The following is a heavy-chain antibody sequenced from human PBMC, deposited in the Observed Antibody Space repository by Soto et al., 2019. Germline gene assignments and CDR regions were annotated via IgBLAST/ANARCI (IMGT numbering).Heavy chain of an antibody. CDR1: GFRFSDYP. J-gene: IGHJ6*02. V-gene: IGHV3-7*03. CDR3: VRGTPTPGLDI. Sequence: GGSLRLSCVGSGFRFSDYPLNWVRQAPGQGLEWVANINIRGTSTNYFDSVRGRFSTSRDNTRNSFYLNMDSLRVGDTATYYCVRGTPTPGLDIWGRGTTVTVSS. CDR2: INIRGTST. D-gene: IGHD1-1*01.